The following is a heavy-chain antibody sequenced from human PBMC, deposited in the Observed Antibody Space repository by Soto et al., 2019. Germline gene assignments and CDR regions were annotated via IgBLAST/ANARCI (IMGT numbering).Heavy chain of an antibody. D-gene: IGHD2-21*01. V-gene: IGHV3-74*01. CDR2: INGDGSRT. CDR1: GFTFSRSW. CDR3: ARLSDSATPLDC. Sequence: EVQLVESGGGLVQPGGSLRLSCAASGFTFSRSWMHWVRQPPGKGPVWVSGINGDGSRTSYADSVKGRFTISRDNAKNTLYLQVNSRRDEGTAVYYCARLSDSATPLDCWGQGTLVTVSS. J-gene: IGHJ4*02.